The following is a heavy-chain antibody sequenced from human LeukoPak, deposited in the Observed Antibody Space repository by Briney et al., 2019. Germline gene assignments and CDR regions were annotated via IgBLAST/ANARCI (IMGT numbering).Heavy chain of an antibody. CDR1: GFTFISYA. V-gene: IGHV3-23*01. CDR2: ISGSGGSI. CDR3: AKHRGSVVPAAIDY. J-gene: IGHJ4*02. D-gene: IGHD2-2*01. Sequence: PGGSLTLTCAASGFTFISYAMSWVRQAPGKGLEWVAAISGSGGSIYHADSVKGRFTISRDNSKNTLYLQMNSLRADDTAVYYCAKHRGSVVPAAIDYWGPGTLVTVSS.